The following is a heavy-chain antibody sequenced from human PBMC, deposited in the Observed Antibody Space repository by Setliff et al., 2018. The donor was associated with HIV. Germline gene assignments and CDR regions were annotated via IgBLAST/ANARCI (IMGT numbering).Heavy chain of an antibody. D-gene: IGHD3-22*01. J-gene: IGHJ4*02. Sequence: SETLSLTCAVYGRSFSGYYWNWIRQSPGKGLEWIGEINHSGGTNCNPSLKSRVTMSVDTSKNQFSLRLTSVTAADTAVYFCARLRITMIMMLNYFDYWGQGTLVTVSS. CDR3: ARLRITMIMMLNYFDY. CDR1: GRSFSGYY. V-gene: IGHV4-34*01. CDR2: INHSGGT.